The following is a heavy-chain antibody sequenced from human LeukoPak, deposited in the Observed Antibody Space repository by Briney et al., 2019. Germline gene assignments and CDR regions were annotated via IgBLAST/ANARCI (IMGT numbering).Heavy chain of an antibody. CDR1: GGSIGASINSPNW. J-gene: IGHJ4*02. V-gene: IGHV4-4*02. CDR2: IFHSGST. Sequence: SETLSLTCAVSGGSIGASINSPNWWSWVRQLPGKGLEWIGEIFHSGSTNYNPSLKSRVTISADTSKNHFSLKLTSVTAADTAVYYCARDQTYSGSGIYTYFDYWGQGILVTVSS. D-gene: IGHD3-10*01. CDR3: ARDQTYSGSGIYTYFDY.